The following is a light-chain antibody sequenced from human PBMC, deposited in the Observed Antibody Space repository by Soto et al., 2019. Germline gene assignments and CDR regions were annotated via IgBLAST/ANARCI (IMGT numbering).Light chain of an antibody. J-gene: IGLJ2*01. V-gene: IGLV3-21*04. Sequence: SYELTQPPSVSVAPAKTASISCGGNNIGSKGVHWYQKKPGQAPVLVIYSDTDLPPVIPGRFSGSNSANLATLTIGRFEAVDEADYYCQVWDSGSAHVVFGRGTKRTVL. CDR3: QVWDSGSAHVV. CDR1: NIGSKG. CDR2: SDT.